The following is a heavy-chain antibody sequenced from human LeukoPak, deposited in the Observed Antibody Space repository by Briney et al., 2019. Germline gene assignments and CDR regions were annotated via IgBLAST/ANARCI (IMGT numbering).Heavy chain of an antibody. CDR2: VHYDEKYK. D-gene: IGHD2-2*01. CDR1: GFTFSTNG. CDR3: VKDSSRGDY. V-gene: IGHV3-30*02. Sequence: GESLRLSCAASGFTFSTNGVHWVRQAPGMGLEWVSFVHYDEKYKYYADFVKGRFTTSRDNSKNTLYLQMNSLRVDDTGVYYCVKDSSRGDYWGQGTLVTVSS. J-gene: IGHJ4*02.